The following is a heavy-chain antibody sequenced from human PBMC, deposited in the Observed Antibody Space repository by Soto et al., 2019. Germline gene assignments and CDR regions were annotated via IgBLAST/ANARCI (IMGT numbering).Heavy chain of an antibody. J-gene: IGHJ4*02. CDR1: GFTFSGSA. CDR2: IRTKSNGYAT. CDR3: SRVEYVTSSPIG. Sequence: GGSLRLSCAASGFTFSGSAIHWVRQASGKGLEWVARIRTKSNGYATTYAASVKGRFTISRDDSKNMAYLQMNGLKTEDTAMYYCSRVEYVTSSPIGWGQGTLVTV. V-gene: IGHV3-73*01. D-gene: IGHD6-6*01.